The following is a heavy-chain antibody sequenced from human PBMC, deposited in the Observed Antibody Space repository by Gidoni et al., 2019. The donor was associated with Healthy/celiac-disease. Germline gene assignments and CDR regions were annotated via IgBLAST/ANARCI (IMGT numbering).Heavy chain of an antibody. CDR2: IKQDGSRK. J-gene: IGHJ4*02. CDR1: GFTFSRYC. D-gene: IGHD3-3*01. Sequence: EVQLVESGGGLVQPGGSLRLSCAASGFTFSRYCMSWVRQAPGKGLEWVANIKQDGSRKYYVDSVKGRFTISRDNAKNSLYLQMNSLRAEDTAVYYCARVGRTIFGVVIILFDYWGQGTLVTVSS. V-gene: IGHV3-7*01. CDR3: ARVGRTIFGVVIILFDY.